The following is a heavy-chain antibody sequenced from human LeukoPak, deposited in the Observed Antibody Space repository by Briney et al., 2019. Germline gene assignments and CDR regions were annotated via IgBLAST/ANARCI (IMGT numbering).Heavy chain of an antibody. CDR1: GGSISSYY. CDR3: ARDGGWYDYYYGMDV. CDR2: IYYSGST. Sequence: SETLSLTCTVSGGSISSYYWSWIRQPPGKGLEWIGYIYYSGSTNYNPSLKSRVTISVDTSKNQFSLKLSPVTAADTAVYYCARDGGWYDYYYGMDVWGQGTTVTVSS. D-gene: IGHD6-19*01. V-gene: IGHV4-59*01. J-gene: IGHJ6*02.